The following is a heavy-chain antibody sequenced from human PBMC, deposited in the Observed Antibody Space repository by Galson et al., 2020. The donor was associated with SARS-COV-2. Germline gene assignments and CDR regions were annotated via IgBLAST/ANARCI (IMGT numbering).Heavy chain of an antibody. CDR2: ISAYNGNT. CDR1: GYTFTSYG. J-gene: IGHJ5*02. Sequence: GESLKISCKASGYTFTSYGISWVRQAPGHGLEWMGWISAYNGNTNYAQKLQGRVTMTTDTSTSTAYMELRSLRSDDTAVYYCARDTNLGYYDGSEAPGWFDPWGEGTLVTVSS. D-gene: IGHD3-22*01. V-gene: IGHV1-18*01. CDR3: ARDTNLGYYDGSEAPGWFDP.